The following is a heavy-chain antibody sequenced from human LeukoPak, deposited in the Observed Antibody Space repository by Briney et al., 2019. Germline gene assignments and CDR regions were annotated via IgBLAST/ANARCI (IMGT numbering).Heavy chain of an antibody. V-gene: IGHV4-39*01. D-gene: IGHD2/OR15-2a*01. CDR3: ARLLGRRNGVNDY. J-gene: IGHJ4*02. CDR2: IYYSGST. Sequence: SETLSLTCTVSGGSISSSSYYWGWIRQPPGKGLEWIGSIYYSGSTYYNPSLKSRVTISVDTSKNQFSLKLSSVTAADTAVYYCARLLGRRNGVNDYWGQGTLVTVSS. CDR1: GGSISSSSYY.